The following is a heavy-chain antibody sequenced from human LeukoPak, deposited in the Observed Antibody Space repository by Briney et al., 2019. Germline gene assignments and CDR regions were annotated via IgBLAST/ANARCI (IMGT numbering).Heavy chain of an antibody. CDR2: IYHSGYI. CDR1: GYSITNPYY. CDR3: VRSGGYCGSTTCHVEYFDL. J-gene: IGHJ2*01. V-gene: IGHV4-38-2*02. D-gene: IGHD2-2*01. Sequence: SETLSLTCTVSGYSITNPYYWGWVRQSPGKGLEWIGSIYHSGYIHYNPSLKSRVTISMDTSKNQFSLELTSVTAADTAVYYCVRSGGYCGSTTCHVEYFDLWGRGTLVTVSS.